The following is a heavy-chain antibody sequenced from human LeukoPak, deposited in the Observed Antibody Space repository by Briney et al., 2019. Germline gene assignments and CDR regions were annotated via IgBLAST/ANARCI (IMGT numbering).Heavy chain of an antibody. CDR3: ARLFYYTRPNPIVVVPSRAFDI. CDR2: IYYSGST. D-gene: IGHD2-2*01. CDR1: SGSISSGLYY. Sequence: PSETLSLTCTVSSGSISSGLYYWAWIRQPPGKGLEWIGTIYYSGSTYYNPSLKSRVTISLDTSKNQFSLKLSSVTAADTAVYYCARLFYYTRPNPIVVVPSRAFDIWGQGTMVTVSS. J-gene: IGHJ3*02. V-gene: IGHV4-39*07.